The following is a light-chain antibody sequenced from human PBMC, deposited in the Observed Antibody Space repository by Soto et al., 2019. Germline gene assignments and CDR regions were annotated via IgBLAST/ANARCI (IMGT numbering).Light chain of an antibody. CDR3: QQYNSYPLT. CDR2: KAS. Sequence: DIQMTQSPSTLSASVGDRVTITCRASQSISSWLAWYQQKPGKAPKLLIYKASSLENGLPSRFSGSGSGTEFTLTISSLQPDDFATYYCQQYNSYPLTFGGGTKVEIK. CDR1: QSISSW. V-gene: IGKV1-5*03. J-gene: IGKJ4*01.